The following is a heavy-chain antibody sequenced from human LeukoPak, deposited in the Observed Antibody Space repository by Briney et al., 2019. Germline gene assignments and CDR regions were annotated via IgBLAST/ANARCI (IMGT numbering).Heavy chain of an antibody. CDR2: IYPGDSDT. D-gene: IGHD5-24*01. CDR3: ARVVEVATPAPYYFDY. V-gene: IGHV5-51*01. Sequence: GESLKISCKGSGYSFTSYWIGWVRQMPGKGLEWMGIIYPGDSDTRYSPSFQGQVTISADKSISTAYLQWSSLKASDTAMYYCARVVEVATPAPYYFDYWGQGTLVTVSS. J-gene: IGHJ4*02. CDR1: GYSFTSYW.